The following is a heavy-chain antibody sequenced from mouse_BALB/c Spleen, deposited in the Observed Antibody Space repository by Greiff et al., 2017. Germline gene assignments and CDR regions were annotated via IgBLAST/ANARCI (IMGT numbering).Heavy chain of an antibody. V-gene: IGHV14-3*02. Sequence: EVKLQESGAELVKPGASVKLSCTASGFNIKDTYMHWVKQRPEQGLEWIGRIDPANGNTKYDPKFQGKATITADTSSNTAYLQLSSLTSEDTAVYYCASFMIYYFDYWGQGTTLTVSS. CDR1: GFNIKDTY. CDR2: IDPANGNT. CDR3: ASFMIYYFDY. J-gene: IGHJ2*01. D-gene: IGHD2-4*01.